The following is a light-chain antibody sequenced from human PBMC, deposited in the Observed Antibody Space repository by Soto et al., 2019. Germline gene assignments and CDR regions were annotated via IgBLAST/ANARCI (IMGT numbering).Light chain of an antibody. J-gene: IGKJ1*01. V-gene: IGKV3-15*01. Sequence: EIVMTQSPATLPVSPGGRAALSWRASQSVGSNLAWYQKKPGQAPRLLVHGSSTRATGVPARFSGSGSGTEFTLTISSLQSEEFAVYYCQQYNNWPPTFGQGTKVDIK. CDR1: QSVGSN. CDR3: QQYNNWPPT. CDR2: GSS.